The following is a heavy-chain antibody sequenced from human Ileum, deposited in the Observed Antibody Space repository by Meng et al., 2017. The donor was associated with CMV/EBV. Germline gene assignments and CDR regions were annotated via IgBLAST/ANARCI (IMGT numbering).Heavy chain of an antibody. V-gene: IGHV4-4*07. CDR3: ARAAARGVPVDL. Sequence: VQLHVSGPSLLQPSETLSLTCTVTGGSLTSYDWTWIRQPAGKGLEWIGRIHPTGTTDDNPSLRSRVSMSLDKSKNQFSLKLTSVTAADTAVYYCARAAARGVPVDLWGQGTLVTVSS. CDR1: GGSLTSYD. CDR2: IHPTGTT. J-gene: IGHJ5*02. D-gene: IGHD3-10*01.